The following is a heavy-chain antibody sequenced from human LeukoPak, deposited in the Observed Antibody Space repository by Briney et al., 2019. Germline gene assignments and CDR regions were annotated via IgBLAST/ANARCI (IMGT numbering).Heavy chain of an antibody. D-gene: IGHD6-13*01. J-gene: IGHJ4*02. CDR2: IYYSGGT. CDR3: ARSLIAAAGTDY. V-gene: IGHV4-59*01. CDR1: GGSISSYY. Sequence: PSETLSLTCTVSGGSISSYYWSWIRQPPGKGLEWIGYIYYSGGTNYNPSLKSRVTISVDTSKNQFSLKLSSVTAADTAVYYCARSLIAAAGTDYWGQGTLDTVSS.